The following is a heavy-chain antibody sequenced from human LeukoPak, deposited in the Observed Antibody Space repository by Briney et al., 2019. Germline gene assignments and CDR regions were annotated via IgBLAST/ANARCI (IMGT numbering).Heavy chain of an antibody. J-gene: IGHJ4*02. CDR1: GFTFSSYW. V-gene: IGHV3-7*01. D-gene: IGHD2/OR15-2a*01. Sequence: GGSLRLSCAASGFTFSSYWMSWVRQAPGKGLEGVANIKQDGSEKYYVDSVKGRFSISRDNAKNSLYLQMNSLRAEDTAVYYCARDENMRNFGYWGQGTLVTVSS. CDR2: IKQDGSEK. CDR3: ARDENMRNFGY.